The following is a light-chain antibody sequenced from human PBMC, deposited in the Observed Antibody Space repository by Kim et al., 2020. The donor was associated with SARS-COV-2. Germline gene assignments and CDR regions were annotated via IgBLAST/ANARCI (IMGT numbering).Light chain of an antibody. CDR2: GNN. J-gene: IGLJ3*02. V-gene: IGLV1-40*01. CDR3: QSYDDRLSGRGV. CDR1: NSNIGAGYD. Sequence: QSVLTQPHSVSGAQGQRVTIFCTGNNSNIGAGYDVHWYQQLPGTATKLLICGNNYRPSGVPDRFSASKSGSSASLAITRLQAEDEADYYCQSYDDRLSGRGVFGGGTQLTVL.